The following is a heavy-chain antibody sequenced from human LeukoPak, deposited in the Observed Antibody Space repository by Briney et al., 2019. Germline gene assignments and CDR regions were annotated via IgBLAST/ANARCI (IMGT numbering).Heavy chain of an antibody. D-gene: IGHD3-10*01. CDR1: GGSISSSSYY. Sequence: PSETLSLTCTVAGGSISSSSYYWGWIRQPPGKGLEWIWRISYSGSTYYNPSLKSRVTISVDTSKTQFSLKLSSVPAADTAVYYCARDKSYYGSGSPNWFDPWGQGTLVTVSS. V-gene: IGHV4-39*07. J-gene: IGHJ5*02. CDR2: ISYSGST. CDR3: ARDKSYYGSGSPNWFDP.